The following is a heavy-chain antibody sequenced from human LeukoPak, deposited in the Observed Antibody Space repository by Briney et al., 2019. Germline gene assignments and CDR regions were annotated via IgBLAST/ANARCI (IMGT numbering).Heavy chain of an antibody. CDR2: LYSGGST. CDR3: ARDLLSDSSGYFGY. D-gene: IGHD3-22*01. V-gene: IGHV3-53*01. J-gene: IGHJ4*02. CDR1: GFSVSKNY. Sequence: GGSLRLSCAASGFSVSKNYMSWVRQPPGKGLECVSVLYSGGSTYYADSVKGRFTISRDNSRNTLYLQMKNLRAEDTAVYYCARDLLSDSSGYFGYWGQGTLVTVSS.